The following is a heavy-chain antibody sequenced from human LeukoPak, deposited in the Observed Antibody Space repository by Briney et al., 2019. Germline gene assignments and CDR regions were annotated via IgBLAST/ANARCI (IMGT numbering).Heavy chain of an antibody. V-gene: IGHV5-51*01. CDR3: GRHLDIVATIAPLDY. CDR1: GYSFTSYW. J-gene: IGHJ4*02. D-gene: IGHD5-12*01. CDR2: IYPGDSDT. Sequence: GESLKISCKGSGYSFTSYWIGWVRQMPGKGLEWMGIIYPGDSDTRYSPSFQGQVTISADKSISTAYLQWSSLKASDTAMYYCGRHLDIVATIAPLDYWGQGTLVTVSS.